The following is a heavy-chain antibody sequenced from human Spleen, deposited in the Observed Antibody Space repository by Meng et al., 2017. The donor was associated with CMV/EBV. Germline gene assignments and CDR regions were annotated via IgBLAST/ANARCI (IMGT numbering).Heavy chain of an antibody. CDR2: IIPILGIA. J-gene: IGHJ4*02. CDR1: GYTFTNYG. Sequence: SVKVSCKASGYTFTNYGISWVRQAPGQGLEWMGGIIPILGIANYAQKFQGRVTITADKSTSTAYMELSSLRSEDTAVYYCASNPARTISGYLRYFDYWGQGTLVTVSS. V-gene: IGHV1-69*10. D-gene: IGHD3-22*01. CDR3: ASNPARTISGYLRYFDY.